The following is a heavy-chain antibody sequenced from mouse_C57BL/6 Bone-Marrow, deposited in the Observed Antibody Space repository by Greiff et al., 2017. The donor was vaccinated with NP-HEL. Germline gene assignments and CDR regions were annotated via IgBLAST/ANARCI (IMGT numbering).Heavy chain of an antibody. Sequence: QVHVKQSGAELVKPGASVKISCKASGYAFSSYWMNWVKQRPGKGLEWIGQIYPGDGDTNYNGKFKGKATLTADKSSSTAYMQLSSLTSEDSAVYFCAITVVAPYFDYWGQGTTLTVSS. J-gene: IGHJ2*01. CDR1: GYAFSSYW. CDR3: AITVVAPYFDY. V-gene: IGHV1-80*01. CDR2: IYPGDGDT. D-gene: IGHD1-1*01.